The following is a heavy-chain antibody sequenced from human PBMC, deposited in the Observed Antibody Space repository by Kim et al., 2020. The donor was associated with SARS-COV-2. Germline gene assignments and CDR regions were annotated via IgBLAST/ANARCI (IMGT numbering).Heavy chain of an antibody. J-gene: IGHJ4*02. CDR3: ARVYSSSSLVDY. V-gene: IGHV3-66*01. Sequence: YYADSVKGRFTISRDNSKNTLYLQMNSLRAEDTAVYYCARVYSSSSLVDYWGQGTLVTVSS. D-gene: IGHD6-6*01.